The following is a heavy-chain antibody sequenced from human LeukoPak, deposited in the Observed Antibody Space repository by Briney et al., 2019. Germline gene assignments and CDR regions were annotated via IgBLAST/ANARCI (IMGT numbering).Heavy chain of an antibody. CDR1: GGSNSSSSYY. CDR3: ARHRYSSSEGAFDI. Sequence: SETLSLTCTVSGGSNSSSSYYWGWIRQPPGKGLEWIGSIYYSGSTYYNPSLKSRVTISVDTSKNQFSLKLSSVTAADTAVYYCARHRYSSSEGAFDIWGQGTMVTVSS. V-gene: IGHV4-39*01. CDR2: IYYSGST. J-gene: IGHJ3*02. D-gene: IGHD6-6*01.